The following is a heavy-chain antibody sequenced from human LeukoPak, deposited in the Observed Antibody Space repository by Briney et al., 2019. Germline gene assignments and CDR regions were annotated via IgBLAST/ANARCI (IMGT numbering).Heavy chain of an antibody. Sequence: GGSLRLSCAASGFTFRNYAMTWVRQAPGKGLEWVSAISSGSDSTYYADSVKGRFTISRDNSKSTLYLEMSGLRAEDTALYYCAKEMSHLHYHSMDVWGKGTTVTVSS. CDR3: AKEMSHLHYHSMDV. CDR2: ISSGSDST. J-gene: IGHJ6*03. V-gene: IGHV3-23*01. CDR1: GFTFRNYA.